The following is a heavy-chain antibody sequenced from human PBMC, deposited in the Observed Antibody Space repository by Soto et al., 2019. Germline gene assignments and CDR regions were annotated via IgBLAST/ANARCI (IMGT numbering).Heavy chain of an antibody. D-gene: IGHD6-19*01. Sequence: GGSLRLSCAASGFTFGTYAMNWVRQAPGKGLEWASSTPGSGGSAYYADSVRGRFTISRDNSKNTVYLQLDSLRPEDSAIYYCDKGGSSGWFYFDFWGQGTQVTVSS. CDR2: TPGSGGSA. J-gene: IGHJ4*02. V-gene: IGHV3-23*01. CDR3: DKGGSSGWFYFDF. CDR1: GFTFGTYA.